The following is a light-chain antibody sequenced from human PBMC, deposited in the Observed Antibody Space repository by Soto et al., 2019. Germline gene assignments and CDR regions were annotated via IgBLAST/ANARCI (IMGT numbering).Light chain of an antibody. Sequence: IVLTQSPGTLSLPPGERASLTCRTSQSVSSGHLAWYQQKPGQAPRLIIYGASSRATGIPDRFSGSGAGTDFTLTISRLEPEDYAVYYCQQYGHSLWTFGQGTKVDIK. CDR2: GAS. J-gene: IGKJ1*01. CDR3: QQYGHSLWT. CDR1: QSVSSGH. V-gene: IGKV3-20*01.